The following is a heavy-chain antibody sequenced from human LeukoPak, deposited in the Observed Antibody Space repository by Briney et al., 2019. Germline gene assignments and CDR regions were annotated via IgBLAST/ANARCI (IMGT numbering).Heavy chain of an antibody. CDR2: ISAGNGNT. D-gene: IGHD4-17*01. J-gene: IGHJ4*02. CDR3: ARSDYGGKTQGGYYFDY. CDR1: GYTFTSYA. V-gene: IGHV1-3*01. Sequence: ASVKVSCKASGYTFTSYAIHWVRQAPGQRLEWMGWISAGNGNTKYSQNFQGRVTFISNTSATTAFMELSSLRSEDAAVYYCARSDYGGKTQGGYYFDYWGQGTLVTVSS.